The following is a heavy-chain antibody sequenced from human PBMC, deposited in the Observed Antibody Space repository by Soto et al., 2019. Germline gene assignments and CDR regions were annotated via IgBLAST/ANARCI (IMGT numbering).Heavy chain of an antibody. D-gene: IGHD3-3*01. CDR1: GFSLSTGGVG. J-gene: IGHJ6*02. CDR3: ARQLRYYDFWSGYPPSYYYYGMDV. V-gene: IGHV2-5*02. CDR2: IYWDDDK. Sequence: SGPTLVNPTQTLTLTCTFSGFSLSTGGVGVGWIRQPPGKALEWLALIYWDDDKRYSPSLKSRLTITKDTSKNQVVLTMTNMDPVDTATYYCARQLRYYDFWSGYPPSYYYYGMDVWGQGTTVTVSS.